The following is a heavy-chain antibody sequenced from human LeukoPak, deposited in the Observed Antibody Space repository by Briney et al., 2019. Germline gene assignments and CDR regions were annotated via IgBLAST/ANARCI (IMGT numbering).Heavy chain of an antibody. V-gene: IGHV4-59*01. J-gene: IGHJ3*02. CDR3: ARHWGSRGAFDI. CDR2: IYYSAST. Sequence: SETLSLTCSVSGGSINSFYWSWIRQPPGKGLEWIGYIYYSASTNYNPSLKSRVTISVDTSKNQFSLNLSSVTAADTAVYYCARHWGSRGAFDIWGQGTMVTVSS. D-gene: IGHD7-27*01. CDR1: GGSINSFY.